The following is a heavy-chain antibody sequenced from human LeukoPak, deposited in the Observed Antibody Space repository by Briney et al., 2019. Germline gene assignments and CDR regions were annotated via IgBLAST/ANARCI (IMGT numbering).Heavy chain of an antibody. D-gene: IGHD2-15*01. CDR3: ARDSTIGYCSGGSCYSTSYFDY. J-gene: IGHJ4*02. V-gene: IGHV4-4*07. Sequence: SETLSLTCTVSGGSISSYYWSWIRQPAGKGLEWIGRIYTSGSTNYNPSLKSRVTISVDTSKNQFSLKLSSVTAADTAVYYCARDSTIGYCSGGSCYSTSYFDYWGQGTLVTVSS. CDR2: IYTSGST. CDR1: GGSISSYY.